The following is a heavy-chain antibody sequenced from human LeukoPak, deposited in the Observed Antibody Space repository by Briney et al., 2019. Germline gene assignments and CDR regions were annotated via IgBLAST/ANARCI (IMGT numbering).Heavy chain of an antibody. V-gene: IGHV3-23*01. CDR3: AKENRLYCSSTSCYRPQEGYYYYGMDV. J-gene: IGHJ6*02. CDR1: VFSFGIYA. Sequence: GGSLRLSRAASVFSFGIYAMHSVCQAPGKGVEWVSGISASGDITHAADYVKGRFTISRAGNALYLQMDSLRAEDTAVYYCAKENRLYCSSTSCYRPQEGYYYYGMDVWGQGTTVTVSS. D-gene: IGHD2-2*01. CDR2: ISASGDIT.